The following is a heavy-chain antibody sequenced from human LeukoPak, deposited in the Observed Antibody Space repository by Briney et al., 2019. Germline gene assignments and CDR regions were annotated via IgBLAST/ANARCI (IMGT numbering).Heavy chain of an antibody. D-gene: IGHD3-16*02. CDR2: ISGSGGST. CDR3: AKEEYDYIWGSYPAPPFDY. Sequence: PGGSLRLSCAASGFTFSSYAMSWVRQAPGKGLEGVSAISGSGGSTYYADSVKGRFTISRDNSKNTLYLQMTSLRAEDTAVYYCAKEEYDYIWGSYPAPPFDYWGQGTLVTVSS. CDR1: GFTFSSYA. V-gene: IGHV3-23*01. J-gene: IGHJ4*02.